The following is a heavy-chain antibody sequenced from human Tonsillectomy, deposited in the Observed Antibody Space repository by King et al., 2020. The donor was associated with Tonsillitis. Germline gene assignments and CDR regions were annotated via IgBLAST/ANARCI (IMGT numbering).Heavy chain of an antibody. J-gene: IGHJ6*02. CDR2: ISSRSSTI. V-gene: IGHV3-48*01. CDR1: GFTFSSYS. D-gene: IGHD6-13*01. Sequence: VQLVESGGTLVQPGGSLRLSFAASGFTFSSYSMNWVRQAPGKGLEWVSYISSRSSTIYYADSVKGRFTISRDNAKDSLYLQMNSLRAEDTAVYYCARDTAAGTLYYYYGMDVWGQGTTVTVSS. CDR3: ARDTAAGTLYYYYGMDV.